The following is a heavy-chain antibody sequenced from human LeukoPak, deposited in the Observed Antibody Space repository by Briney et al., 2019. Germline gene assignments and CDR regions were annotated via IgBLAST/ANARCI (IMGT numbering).Heavy chain of an antibody. CDR2: LSGGGGST. Sequence: GGSLRLSCAASGFTFSSSAMSWVRQAPGKGLDWVSGLSGGGGSTYYADSVKGRFTISRDNSKSTLFLQMNSLRAEDTAVYYCVKDRSVTVAGMGRYWGQGTLVTVSS. D-gene: IGHD6-19*01. V-gene: IGHV3-23*01. J-gene: IGHJ4*02. CDR1: GFTFSSSA. CDR3: VKDRSVTVAGMGRY.